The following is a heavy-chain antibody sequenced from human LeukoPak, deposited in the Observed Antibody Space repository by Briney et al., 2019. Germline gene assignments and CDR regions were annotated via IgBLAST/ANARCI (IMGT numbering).Heavy chain of an antibody. CDR1: GGSIRSYH. V-gene: IGHV4-59*01. Sequence: SETLSLTCSVSGGSIRSYHWTWIRQPPGKGLEWIGYIYYNGSTNYNPSLKSRATISVNSSKNHFSLKLSSVTTADTAVYYCASAYRGLLFSGRAGGDFFDYWGQGILVTVSS. CDR3: ASAYRGLLFSGRAGGDFFDY. J-gene: IGHJ4*02. D-gene: IGHD6-19*01. CDR2: IYYNGST.